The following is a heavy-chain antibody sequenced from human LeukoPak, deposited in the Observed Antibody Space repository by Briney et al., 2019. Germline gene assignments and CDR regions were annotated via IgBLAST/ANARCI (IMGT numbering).Heavy chain of an antibody. J-gene: IGHJ4*02. CDR3: ARDVVGATTADY. D-gene: IGHD1-26*01. CDR1: GFTVSNNY. Sequence: PGGSLRLSCAASGFTVSNNYMSWVRQAPGKGLEWVSVIYSGDNTYYVESVKGRFTISRDNSKNTLFLQMNRLRAEDTAVYYCARDVVGATTADYWGQGTLVTVSS. CDR2: IYSGDNT. V-gene: IGHV3-66*02.